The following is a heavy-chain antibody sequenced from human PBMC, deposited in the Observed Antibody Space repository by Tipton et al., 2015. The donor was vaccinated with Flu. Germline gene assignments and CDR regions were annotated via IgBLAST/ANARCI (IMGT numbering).Heavy chain of an antibody. V-gene: IGHV3-7*03. CDR3: ARKLVDV. CDR2: INQDGSVK. CDR1: GFTFNGYW. J-gene: IGHJ6*04. Sequence: SLRLSCVDSGFTFNGYWMSWIRQAPGKGLEWVANINQDGSVKYYVDSVKDRFTISRDNAKNSLYLQMNSLRAEDTAVYYCARKLVDVWGKGTTVTVSS.